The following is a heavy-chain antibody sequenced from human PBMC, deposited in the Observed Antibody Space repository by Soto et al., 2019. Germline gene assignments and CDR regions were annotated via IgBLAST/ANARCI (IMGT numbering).Heavy chain of an antibody. CDR3: AGTGIVVVVAATGGVNWFDP. CDR2: INHSGST. CDR1: GGSFSGYY. V-gene: IGHV4-34*01. J-gene: IGHJ5*02. D-gene: IGHD2-15*01. Sequence: PSETLSLTCAVYGGSFSGYYWSWIRQPPGKGLEWIGEINHSGSTNYNPSLKSRVTISVDTSKNQFSLKLSSVTAADTAVYYCAGTGIVVVVAATGGVNWFDPWGQGTLVTVSS.